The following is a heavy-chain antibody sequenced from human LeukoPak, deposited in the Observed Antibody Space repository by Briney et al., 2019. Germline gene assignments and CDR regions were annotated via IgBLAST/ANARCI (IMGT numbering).Heavy chain of an antibody. D-gene: IGHD3-22*01. CDR2: IYYSGST. J-gene: IGHJ4*02. CDR3: VRRSGYSSSEDY. CDR1: GGSISTYF. V-gene: IGHV4-59*08. Sequence: PSETLSLTCTVSGGSISTYFWNWIRQSPGKGLEWIGNIYYSGSTSYNPSLKSRVTISVDTSKNQFSLKLSSVTAADTAVYYCVRRSGYSSSEDYWGQGVLVTVSS.